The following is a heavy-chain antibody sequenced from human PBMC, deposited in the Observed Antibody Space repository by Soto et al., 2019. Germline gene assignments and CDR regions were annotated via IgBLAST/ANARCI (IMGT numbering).Heavy chain of an antibody. J-gene: IGHJ5*02. CDR2: IIPILGRR. D-gene: IGHD2-15*01. CDR3: ARGHCIGGSCSSVVWWFDP. CDR1: GGAFNTCA. V-gene: IGHV1-69*01. Sequence: QVQLVQSGAEVKKPGSSLKVSCTASGGAFNTCAFTWLRQAPGQGLEWMGQIIPILGRRNYAQRFQDRVTITADESTSTAYMELSSLTSEDTAVYYCARGHCIGGSCSSVVWWFDPWCKGPPVTVSS.